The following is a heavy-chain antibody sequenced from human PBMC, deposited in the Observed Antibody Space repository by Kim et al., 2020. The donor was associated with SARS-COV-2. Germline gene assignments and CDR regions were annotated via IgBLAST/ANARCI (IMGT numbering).Heavy chain of an antibody. CDR3: ARVSGSQFDAYCGGDCYSLDAFDI. V-gene: IGHV1-8*01. CDR1: GYTFTSYD. J-gene: IGHJ3*02. Sequence: ASVKVSCKASGYTFTSYDINWVRQATGQGLEWMGWMNPNSGNTGYAQKFQGRVTMTRNTSISTAYMELSSLRSEDTAVYYCARVSGSQFDAYCGGDCYSLDAFDIWGQGTMVTVSS. CDR2: MNPNSGNT. D-gene: IGHD2-21*02.